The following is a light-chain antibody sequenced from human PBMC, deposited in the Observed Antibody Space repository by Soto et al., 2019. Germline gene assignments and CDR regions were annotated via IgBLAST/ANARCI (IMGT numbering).Light chain of an antibody. V-gene: IGLV2-14*03. CDR2: DFF. CDR3: ESYTTRFTYV. J-gene: IGLJ1*01. Sequence: QSALTQPASVSGSPGQSSTISFTVRMRDVGFYNSVSCGQHHPYKAPKLIMYDFFNVSSLFSIRFSVSNSDNAASLTISGXQAEDEADYHCESYTTRFTYVFGTGTKVTVL. CDR1: MRDVGFYNS.